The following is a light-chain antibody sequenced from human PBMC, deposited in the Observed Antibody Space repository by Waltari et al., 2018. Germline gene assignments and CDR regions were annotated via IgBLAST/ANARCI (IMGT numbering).Light chain of an antibody. Sequence: DIQMTQSPSSLSVSVGDTVTITCRASQSISSWLDWYQQKPGKAPKLLIYKTSSLHSGVPSRFSGSGSGTEFTLTITSLQPEDFATYYCLQYSSSPWTFGQGTKVEIK. CDR1: QSISSW. CDR2: KTS. V-gene: IGKV1-12*01. J-gene: IGKJ1*01. CDR3: LQYSSSPWT.